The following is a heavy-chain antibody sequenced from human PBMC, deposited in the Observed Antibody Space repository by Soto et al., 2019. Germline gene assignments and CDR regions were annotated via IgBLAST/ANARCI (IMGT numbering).Heavy chain of an antibody. D-gene: IGHD2-15*01. Sequence: LTFVNYSMRRILKTKEKGLEWISYINGSSSTMYYADSVKGRFIISRDNADNSLHLQMNSLRDADTAVYYCARGYRFRCNGDRCFSVAVLLFWGHRSLDTVSS. V-gene: IGHV3-48*02. CDR3: ARGYRFRCNGDRCFSVAVLLF. CDR1: LTFVNYS. CDR2: INGSSSTM. J-gene: IGHJ4*01.